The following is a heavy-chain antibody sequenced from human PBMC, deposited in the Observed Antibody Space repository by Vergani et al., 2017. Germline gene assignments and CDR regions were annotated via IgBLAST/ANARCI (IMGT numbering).Heavy chain of an antibody. CDR3: ATDAIVGAPGSFDY. D-gene: IGHD1-26*01. J-gene: IGHJ4*02. CDR2: VDPEDGET. Sequence: EVQLVQSGSELKKPGASVKVSCKASGYTFTSYAMNWVQQAPGKGLEWMGLVDPEDGETIYAEKFQGRVTITADTSTDTAYMELSSLRSEDTAVYYCATDAIVGAPGSFDYWGQGTLVTVSS. CDR1: GYTFTSYA. V-gene: IGHV1-69-2*01.